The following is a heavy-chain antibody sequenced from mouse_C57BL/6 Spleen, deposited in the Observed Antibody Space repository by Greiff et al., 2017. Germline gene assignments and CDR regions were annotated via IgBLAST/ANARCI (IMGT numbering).Heavy chain of an antibody. CDR2: INPSTGGT. J-gene: IGHJ3*01. Sequence: EVQLQQSGPELVKPGASVKISCKASGYSFTGYYMNWVKQSPEKSLEWIGEINPSTGGTTYNQKFKAKATLTVDKSSSTAYMQLKSLTSEDSAVYYCAYYGSSSAWFAYWGQGTLVTVSA. V-gene: IGHV1-42*01. CDR1: GYSFTGYY. D-gene: IGHD1-1*01. CDR3: AYYGSSSAWFAY.